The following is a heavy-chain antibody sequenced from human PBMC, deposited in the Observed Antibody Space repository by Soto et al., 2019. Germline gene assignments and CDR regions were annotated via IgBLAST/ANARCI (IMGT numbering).Heavy chain of an antibody. Sequence: SETLSLTCNLSGGSISSGGYYSSLICQHPGNGLEWIGYIYYSGSTYYNPSLKSRVTISVDTSKNQFSLKLSSVTAADTAVHHRPTDLRGYSGYGIYYFDYWGQGTLVTVSS. CDR1: GGSISSGGYY. J-gene: IGHJ4*02. D-gene: IGHD5-12*01. CDR2: IYYSGST. V-gene: IGHV4-31*03. CDR3: PTDLRGYSGYGIYYFDY.